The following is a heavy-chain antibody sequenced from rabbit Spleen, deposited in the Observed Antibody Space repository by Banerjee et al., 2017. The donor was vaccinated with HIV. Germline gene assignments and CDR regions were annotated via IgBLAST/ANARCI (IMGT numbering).Heavy chain of an antibody. CDR1: GVSFSDKD. V-gene: IGHV1S47*01. Sequence: QEQLVESGGGLVQPEGSLTLTCKASGVSFSDKDVMCWVRQAPGKGLEWIGIIYAARGTTDYASWVNGRFTISSDNAQTTVDLKMTSLTAADTATYFCARDQWAAGDANKRYFNLWGPGTLVTVS. CDR2: IYAARGTT. D-gene: IGHD3-1*01. CDR3: ARDQWAAGDANKRYFNL. J-gene: IGHJ4*01.